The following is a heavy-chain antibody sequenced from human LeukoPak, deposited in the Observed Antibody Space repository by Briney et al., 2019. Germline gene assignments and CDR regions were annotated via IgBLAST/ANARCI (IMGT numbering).Heavy chain of an antibody. Sequence: GGSLRLSCVASGYPFSSYWMNWVRQAPGKGLVWVSRIASDGSSTTYADSVKGRFSISRDNAKNTLYLQMNSLRVEDTAVYYCARGRPHGNDYWGQGTLVTVSS. D-gene: IGHD4-23*01. CDR3: ARGRPHGNDY. CDR2: IASDGSST. CDR1: GYPFSSYW. J-gene: IGHJ4*02. V-gene: IGHV3-74*01.